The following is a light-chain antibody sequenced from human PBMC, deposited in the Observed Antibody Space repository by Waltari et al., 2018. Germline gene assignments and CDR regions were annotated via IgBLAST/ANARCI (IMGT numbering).Light chain of an antibody. CDR2: DAS. CDR3: QQRINWPPSIT. V-gene: IGKV3-11*01. J-gene: IGKJ5*01. Sequence: EIVLTQSPATLSLSPGERATLSCRASQSVSSYLAWYQQKPGQAPRLLIYDASNRATGIPARFSGSGSGTGFTLTISSLEPEEFAVYYCQQRINWPPSITFGQGTRLEIK. CDR1: QSVSSY.